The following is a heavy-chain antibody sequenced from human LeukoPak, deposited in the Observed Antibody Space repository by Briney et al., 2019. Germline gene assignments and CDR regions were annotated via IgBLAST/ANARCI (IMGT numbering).Heavy chain of an antibody. D-gene: IGHD6-13*01. CDR1: GGSISSYY. CDR3: ARDQNEGARSSWFYMDV. V-gene: IGHV4-59*01. J-gene: IGHJ6*03. CDR2: IYYSGST. Sequence: SETLSLTCTVSGGSISSYYWSWIRQPPGKGLEWIWYIYYSGSTNYNPSLKSRVTISVDTSKNQFSLKLSSVTAADTAVYYCARDQNEGARSSWFYMDVWGKGTTVTVSS.